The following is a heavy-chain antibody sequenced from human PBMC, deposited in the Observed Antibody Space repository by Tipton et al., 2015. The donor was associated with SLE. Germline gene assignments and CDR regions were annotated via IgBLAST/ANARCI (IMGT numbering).Heavy chain of an antibody. CDR2: IYYSGST. Sequence: TLSLTCTVSGGSISSSSYYWGWIRQPPGKGLEWIGSIYYSGSTYYNPSLKSRVTISVDTSKNQFSLKLSSVTAADTAVYYCARVDYGDPNWFDPWGQGTLLTVSS. V-gene: IGHV4-39*07. CDR3: ARVDYGDPNWFDP. CDR1: GGSISSSSYY. D-gene: IGHD4-17*01. J-gene: IGHJ5*02.